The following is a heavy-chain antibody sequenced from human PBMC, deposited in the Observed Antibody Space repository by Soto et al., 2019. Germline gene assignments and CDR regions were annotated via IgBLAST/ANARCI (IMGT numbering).Heavy chain of an antibody. Sequence: SVKVSCKASGGTYNTFAISWVRQAPGQGLEWMGGIIPVLGPAFYAQKFQGRVTITADKSTTTAYLELTSLRSEDTAVYYCVRDRDSYASIPHYYGIDVWGQGTTVTVSS. CDR2: IIPVLGPA. CDR1: GGTYNTFA. V-gene: IGHV1-69*10. D-gene: IGHD5-18*01. CDR3: VRDRDSYASIPHYYGIDV. J-gene: IGHJ6*02.